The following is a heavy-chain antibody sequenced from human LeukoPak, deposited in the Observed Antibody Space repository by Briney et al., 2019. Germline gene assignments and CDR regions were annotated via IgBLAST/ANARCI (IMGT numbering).Heavy chain of an antibody. D-gene: IGHD2-2*01. V-gene: IGHV3-23*01. J-gene: IGHJ5*02. CDR2: ISGSGDRT. CDR1: GFTFSSSA. CDR3: AGTLVPAANDWFDP. Sequence: GGSLRLSCAASGFTFSSSAMNWVRQAPGKGLEWVSTISGSGDRTYYADSVKGRFTISRDNSKNTLFLQMNSLRAEDTAVYYCAGTLVPAANDWFDPWGQGTLVTVSS.